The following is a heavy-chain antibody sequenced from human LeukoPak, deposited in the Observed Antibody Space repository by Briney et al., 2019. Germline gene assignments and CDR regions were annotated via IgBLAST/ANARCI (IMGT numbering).Heavy chain of an antibody. CDR1: RFTFSSYA. CDR2: ISGSGDNT. J-gene: IGHJ4*02. V-gene: IGHV3-23*01. Sequence: GGSLRLSCAASRFTFSSYAMSWVRQAPGKGLEWVSGISGSGDNTYYADSVKGRFTISRDNSKNTLYVQVNSLGTEDTAAYYCAKGSYYDSSGSFYFDYWGQGTLVTVSS. CDR3: AKGSYYDSSGSFYFDY. D-gene: IGHD3-22*01.